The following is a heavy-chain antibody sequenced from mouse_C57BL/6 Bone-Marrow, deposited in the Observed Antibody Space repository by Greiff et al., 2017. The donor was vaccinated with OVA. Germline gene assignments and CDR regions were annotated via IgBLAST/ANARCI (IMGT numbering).Heavy chain of an antibody. CDR2: IDPENGDT. D-gene: IGHD2-1*01. J-gene: IGHJ2*01. CDR1: GFNIKDDY. Sequence: VQLKQSGAELVRPGASVKLSCTASGFNIKDDYMHWVKQRPEQGLEWIGWIDPENGDTEYASKFQGKATITADTSSNTAYLQLSSLTSEDTAVYYCTSYGNFDYWGQGTTLQVSS. CDR3: TSYGNFDY. V-gene: IGHV14-4*01.